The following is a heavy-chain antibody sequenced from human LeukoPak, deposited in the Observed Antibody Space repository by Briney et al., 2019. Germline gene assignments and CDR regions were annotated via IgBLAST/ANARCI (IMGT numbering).Heavy chain of an antibody. V-gene: IGHV4-39*01. J-gene: IGHJ6*02. Sequence: KASETLSLACTVSGGSISSSSYYWGWIRQPPGKGLEWIGSIYYSGSTYYNPSLKSRVTISVDTSKNQFSLKLSSVTAADTAVYYCARPDLQAVGYGMDVWGQGTTVTVSS. D-gene: IGHD5-24*01. CDR1: GGSISSSSYY. CDR3: ARPDLQAVGYGMDV. CDR2: IYYSGST.